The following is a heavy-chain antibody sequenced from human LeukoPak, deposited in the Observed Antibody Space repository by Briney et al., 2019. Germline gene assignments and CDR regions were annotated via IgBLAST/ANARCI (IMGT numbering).Heavy chain of an antibody. CDR3: ARTRRRNYYDSSGYYCFDY. Sequence: SETLSLTCTVSGGSISSSNYYWGWIRQPPGKGLEWIGSIYFSGRTYFNPSLKSRVTISVDTSKNQFSLKLSSVTAADTAVYFCARTRRRNYYDSSGYYCFDYWGQGTLVTVSS. V-gene: IGHV4-39*01. CDR1: GGSISSSNYY. CDR2: IYFSGRT. J-gene: IGHJ4*02. D-gene: IGHD3-22*01.